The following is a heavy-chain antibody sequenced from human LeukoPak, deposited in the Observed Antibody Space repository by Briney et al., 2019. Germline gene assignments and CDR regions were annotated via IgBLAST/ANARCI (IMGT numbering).Heavy chain of an antibody. CDR2: INPNSGGT. V-gene: IGHV1-2*02. Sequence: ASVKVSCKASGYTFTGYYMHWVRQAPGQGLEWMGWINPNSGGTNYAQKFQGRVTMTRDTSISTAYMEQSRLRSDDTAVYYCARVTGIYGSGNYWGQGTLVTVSS. CDR1: GYTFTGYY. CDR3: ARVTGIYGSGNY. D-gene: IGHD3-10*01. J-gene: IGHJ4*02.